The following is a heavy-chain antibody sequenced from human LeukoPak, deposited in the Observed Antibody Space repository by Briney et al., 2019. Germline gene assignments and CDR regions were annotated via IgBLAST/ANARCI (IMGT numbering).Heavy chain of an antibody. CDR1: GYSFTSYW. CDR3: ARQRRGGYSLM. V-gene: IGHV5-51*01. Sequence: GESLKISCKGSGYSFTSYWIGWVRQMPGKGLEWMGIIYPSDSDTTYSPSFQGQVTISADKSISTAYLQWSSLKASDSATYYCARQRRGGYSLMWGQGTLVTVSS. CDR2: IYPSDSDT. D-gene: IGHD5-12*01. J-gene: IGHJ4*02.